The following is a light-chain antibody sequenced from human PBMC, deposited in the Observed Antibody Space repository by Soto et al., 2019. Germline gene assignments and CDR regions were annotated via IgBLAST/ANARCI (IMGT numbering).Light chain of an antibody. Sequence: QSVLTQPASVSGSPGQSVTISCTGTNSDVGGYHYVSWYQQHPGKAPKLIIYEVKKRPSGVSDRFSGSKSLNTASLTISGLQADDEADYYCSSYTTTTSVIFGGGTK. CDR1: NSDVGGYHY. J-gene: IGLJ2*01. V-gene: IGLV2-14*01. CDR2: EVK. CDR3: SSYTTTTSVI.